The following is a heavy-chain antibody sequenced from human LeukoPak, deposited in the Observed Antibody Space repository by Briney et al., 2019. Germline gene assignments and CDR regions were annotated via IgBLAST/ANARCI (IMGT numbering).Heavy chain of an antibody. V-gene: IGHV3-30-3*01. CDR3: ALVGRLGELSGWFDP. CDR1: GFTFSSSA. CDR2: ISYDGGTK. J-gene: IGHJ5*02. D-gene: IGHD3-16*02. Sequence: GGSLRLSCAASGFTFSSSAMHWVRQAPGKGLEWVAVISYDGGTKYYTDSVKGGFTISRDNSKKTLYLQMNSLRAEDTAVYYCALVGRLGELSGWFDPWVQGTLVTVSS.